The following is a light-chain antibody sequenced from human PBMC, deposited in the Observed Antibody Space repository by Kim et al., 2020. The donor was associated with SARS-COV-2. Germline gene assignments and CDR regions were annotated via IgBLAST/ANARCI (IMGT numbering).Light chain of an antibody. Sequence: EIVMTQFPATLSVSPGERATLSCRASQSVSSNLAWYQQKPGQAPRLFIYGASIRATGIPARFSGSGSGTEFTFTINSLQAEDFAVYSCQQYNEWPSFGGGTKVDIK. CDR3: QQYNEWPS. J-gene: IGKJ4*01. CDR2: GAS. CDR1: QSVSSN. V-gene: IGKV3D-15*01.